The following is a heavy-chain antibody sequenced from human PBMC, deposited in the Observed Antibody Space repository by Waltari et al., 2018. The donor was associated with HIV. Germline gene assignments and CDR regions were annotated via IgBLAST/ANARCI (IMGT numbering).Heavy chain of an antibody. V-gene: IGHV1-69*01. CDR2: IIPIFGTA. Sequence: GLEWMGGIIPIFGTANYAQKFQGRVTITADESTSTAYMELSSLRSEDTAVYYCARDQAGTKYYGMDVWGQGTTVTVSS. J-gene: IGHJ6*02. CDR3: ARDQAGTKYYGMDV. D-gene: IGHD6-13*01.